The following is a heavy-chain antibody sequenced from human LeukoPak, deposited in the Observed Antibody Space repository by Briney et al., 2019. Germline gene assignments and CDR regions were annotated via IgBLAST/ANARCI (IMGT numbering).Heavy chain of an antibody. CDR2: IYYSGST. J-gene: IGHJ4*02. CDR1: GGSISSYY. CDR3: AREGRDGSDY. Sequence: SETLPLTCTVSGGSISSYYWSWIRQPPGKGLEWIGYIYYSGSTNYNPSLKSRVTISVDTSKNQFSLKLSSVTAADTAVYYCAREGRDGSDYWGQGTLVTVSS. V-gene: IGHV4-59*01. D-gene: IGHD5-24*01.